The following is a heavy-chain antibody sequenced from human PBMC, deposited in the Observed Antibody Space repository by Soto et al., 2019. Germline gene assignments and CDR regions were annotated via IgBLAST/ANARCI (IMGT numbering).Heavy chain of an antibody. CDR2: IYYSGST. V-gene: IGHV4-39*01. CDR1: GGSISSSSYY. D-gene: IGHD1-7*01. Sequence: QLQLQESGPGLVKPSETLSLTCTVSGGSISSSSYYWGWIRQPPGKGLEWIGSIYYSGSTYYNPSLKSRVTISVDTSKNQFSLKLSSVTAADTAVYYCARLFRGNENCNYVFHGMDVWGQGTTVTVSS. J-gene: IGHJ6*02. CDR3: ARLFRGNENCNYVFHGMDV.